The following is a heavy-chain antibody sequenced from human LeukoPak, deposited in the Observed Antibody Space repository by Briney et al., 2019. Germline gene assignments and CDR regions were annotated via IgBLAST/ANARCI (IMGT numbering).Heavy chain of an antibody. CDR1: GFTFSRYA. J-gene: IGHJ4*02. CDR3: VKDSSSGSYFDY. V-gene: IGHV3-64D*06. CDR2: ISSNGGST. Sequence: GGSLRLSCSASGFTFSRYAMHWVRQAPGKGLECVSAISSNGGSTYYADSVKGRFTISRDNSRNTLHLQMSSLRVEDTAVYYCVKDSSSGSYFDYWGQGTLVTVSS. D-gene: IGHD3-10*01.